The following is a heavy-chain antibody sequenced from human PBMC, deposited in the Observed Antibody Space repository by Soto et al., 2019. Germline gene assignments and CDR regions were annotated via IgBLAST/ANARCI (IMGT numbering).Heavy chain of an antibody. CDR2: IYPGGSDT. J-gene: IGHJ4*02. CDR3: ARLRPYVLDY. Sequence: PGESLKISCKGSGFSFTSYWIGWVRQMPGKGLEWMGIIYPGGSDTKYSPSFQGQVTISADKSISTAYLQWSSLKASDTAIYYCARLRPYVLDYWGQGTLVTVYS. D-gene: IGHD3-16*01. V-gene: IGHV5-51*01. CDR1: GFSFTSYW.